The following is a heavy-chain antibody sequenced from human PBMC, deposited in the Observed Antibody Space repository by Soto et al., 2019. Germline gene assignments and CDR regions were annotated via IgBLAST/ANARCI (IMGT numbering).Heavy chain of an antibody. CDR1: GGSFNDYY. CDR2: ISHSGAT. D-gene: IGHD3-9*01. V-gene: IGHV4-34*01. J-gene: IGHJ5*02. CDR3: ARDLFAGQQLVIPCFEP. Sequence: SETLSLTCAVHGGSFNDYYWSWIRQPPGKGLEWIAEISHSGATNYNPSLKSRVTISIDTSKNQVSLELTSVTAVDTAVYFCARDLFAGQQLVIPCFEPWGQGTLVTVSS.